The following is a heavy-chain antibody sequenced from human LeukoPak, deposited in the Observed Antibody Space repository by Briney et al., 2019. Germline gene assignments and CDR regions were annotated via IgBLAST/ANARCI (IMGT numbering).Heavy chain of an antibody. CDR3: ARSQNYYGSGDY. CDR2: IYYTGKT. CDR1: GDSVSNGNYY. Sequence: PSETLSLTCTVSGDSVSNGNYYWRWLRQPPGTAQEWIGYIYYTGKTYYNPSLEGRVTILVDTSRNHFSVKLSSVTAADTAVYYCARSQNYYGSGDYWSQGTLVTVSS. J-gene: IGHJ4*02. V-gene: IGHV4-61*03. D-gene: IGHD3-10*01.